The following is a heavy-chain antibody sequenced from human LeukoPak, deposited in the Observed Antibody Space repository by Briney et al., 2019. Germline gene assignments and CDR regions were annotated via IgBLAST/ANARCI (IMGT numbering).Heavy chain of an antibody. CDR3: ARDTGLWDGEVAYGFDI. Sequence: PSETLSLTCTISGASITNYYCSWIRQPPGKGLEWIGYIYYTGSTKYNSSLKSRVTISVDTPKNQLSLKLASVTAADTAKYYCARDTGLWDGEVAYGFDIWGQGTMVTVSS. V-gene: IGHV4-59*01. D-gene: IGHD3-10*01. CDR2: IYYTGST. CDR1: GASITNYY. J-gene: IGHJ3*02.